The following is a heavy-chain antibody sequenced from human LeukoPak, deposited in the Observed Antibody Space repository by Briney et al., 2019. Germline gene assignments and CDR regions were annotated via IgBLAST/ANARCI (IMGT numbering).Heavy chain of an antibody. J-gene: IGHJ4*02. CDR1: GGSISNYY. D-gene: IGHD2-21*01. CDR2: IFYTGGT. Sequence: KPSETLSLTCTISGGSISNYYWNWIRQPPGKGLEWVGYIFYTGGTNYNPSLKSRVAISEDTSKNQFSLKLTSVTAAGTAVYYCARASWAYSPFDSWGQGTLVTVSS. V-gene: IGHV4-59*01. CDR3: ARASWAYSPFDS.